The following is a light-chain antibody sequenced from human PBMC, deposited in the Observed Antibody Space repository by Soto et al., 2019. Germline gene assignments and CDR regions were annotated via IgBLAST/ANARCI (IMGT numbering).Light chain of an antibody. CDR3: QSYDSSRSGHVV. Sequence: QSVLTQPPSVSGAPGQRVTISCTGSSSNLGSGFDVQWYQQLPGTAPKLLIYYNDNRPSGVPDRFSGSKSGTSASLAITGLQADDEAEYYCQSYDSSRSGHVVFGGGTKLTVL. V-gene: IGLV1-40*01. CDR1: SSNLGSGFD. CDR2: YND. J-gene: IGLJ2*01.